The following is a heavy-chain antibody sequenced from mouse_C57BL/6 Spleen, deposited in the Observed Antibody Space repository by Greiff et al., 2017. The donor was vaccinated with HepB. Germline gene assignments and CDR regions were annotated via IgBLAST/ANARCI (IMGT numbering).Heavy chain of an antibody. Sequence: VQLKESGPGMVKPSQSLSLTCTVTGYSITSGYDWHWIRHFPGNKLEWMGYISYSGSTNYNPSLNSRISITHDTSKNHFFLKLNSVTTEDTATYYCARGPDYYGSSLYFDYWGQGTTLTVSS. CDR3: ARGPDYYGSSLYFDY. D-gene: IGHD1-1*01. V-gene: IGHV3-1*01. CDR1: GYSITSGYD. J-gene: IGHJ2*01. CDR2: ISYSGST.